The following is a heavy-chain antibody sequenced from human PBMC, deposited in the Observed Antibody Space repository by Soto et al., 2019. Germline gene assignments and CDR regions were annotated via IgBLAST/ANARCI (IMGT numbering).Heavy chain of an antibody. J-gene: IGHJ4*02. Sequence: GASVKVSCKVSGYTLTELSMHWVRQAPGKGLEWMGGFDPEDGETIYAQKFQGRVTMTEDTSTDTAYMELSSLRSEDTAVYYCATGVGFDWLPRYYFDYWGQGTLVTVSS. D-gene: IGHD3-9*01. V-gene: IGHV1-24*01. CDR1: GYTLTELS. CDR2: FDPEDGET. CDR3: ATGVGFDWLPRYYFDY.